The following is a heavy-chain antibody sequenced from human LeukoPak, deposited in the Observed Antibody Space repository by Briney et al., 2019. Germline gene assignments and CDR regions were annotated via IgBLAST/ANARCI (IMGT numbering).Heavy chain of an antibody. V-gene: IGHV4-34*01. CDR3: ARDVAAAGSAHFDY. Sequence: SETLSLTCAVYGGSFSGYYWSWIRQPPGKGLEWIGEINHSGSTNYNPSLKSRVTISVDKSKNQFSLKLSSVTAADTAVYYCARDVAAAGSAHFDYWGQGTLVTVSS. CDR2: INHSGST. D-gene: IGHD6-13*01. CDR1: GGSFSGYY. J-gene: IGHJ4*02.